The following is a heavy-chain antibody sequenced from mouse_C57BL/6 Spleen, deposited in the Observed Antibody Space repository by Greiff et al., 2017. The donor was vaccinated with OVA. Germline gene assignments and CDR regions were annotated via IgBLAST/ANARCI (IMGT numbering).Heavy chain of an antibody. Sequence: QVQLQQPGAELVKPGASVKLSRKASGYTFTSYWMHWVKQRPGQGLEWIGMIYPNSGSTNYNEKFKSKATLTVDKSSSTAYMQLSSLTSEDSAVYYCARSTARRNYAMDYWGQGTSVTVSS. D-gene: IGHD1-2*01. CDR3: ARSTARRNYAMDY. V-gene: IGHV1-64*01. CDR1: GYTFTSYW. J-gene: IGHJ4*01. CDR2: IYPNSGST.